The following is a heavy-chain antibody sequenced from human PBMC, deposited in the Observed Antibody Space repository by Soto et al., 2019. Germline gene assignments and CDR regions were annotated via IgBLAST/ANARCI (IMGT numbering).Heavy chain of an antibody. V-gene: IGHV3-30*18. D-gene: IGHD4-4*01. CDR3: AKIPTVTTSFFDY. CDR2: ISNDGSNK. J-gene: IGHJ4*02. CDR1: GFTFSSYG. Sequence: GGSLRLSCAASGFTFSSYGMHWVRQAPGKGLEWVAVISNDGSNKYYADSVKGRFTISRDNSKNTLDLQMNSLRAEDTAVYYCAKIPTVTTSFFDYWGQGTLVTVSS.